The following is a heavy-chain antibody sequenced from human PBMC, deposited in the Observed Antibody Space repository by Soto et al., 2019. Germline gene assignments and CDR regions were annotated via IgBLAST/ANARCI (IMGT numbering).Heavy chain of an antibody. J-gene: IGHJ4*02. V-gene: IGHV1-8*01. CDR1: GYTFTSYD. CDR2: MNPNSGNT. D-gene: IGHD1-1*01. CDR3: ARGRGSRYNWNDGSFDY. Sequence: ASVKVSCKASGYTFTSYDINWVRQATGQGLEWMGWMNPNSGNTGYAQKFQGRVTMTRNTSISTAYMELSSLRSEDTAVYYCARGRGSRYNWNDGSFDYWGQGTLVTVSS.